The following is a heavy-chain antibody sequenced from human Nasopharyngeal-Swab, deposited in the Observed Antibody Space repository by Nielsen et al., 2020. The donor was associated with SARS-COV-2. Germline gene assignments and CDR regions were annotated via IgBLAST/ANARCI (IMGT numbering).Heavy chain of an antibody. D-gene: IGHD4-23*01. CDR1: GYSFTSYW. CDR2: IYPGDSDT. Sequence: GESLKISCKGSGYSFTSYWIGWVRQMPGKGLEWMGIIYPGDSDTRYSPSFQGQVTISADKSISTAYLQWSSLKASDTAMYYCARHETGDYSGLRVYYYGMDVWGQGTTVTVSS. V-gene: IGHV5-51*01. J-gene: IGHJ6*02. CDR3: ARHETGDYSGLRVYYYGMDV.